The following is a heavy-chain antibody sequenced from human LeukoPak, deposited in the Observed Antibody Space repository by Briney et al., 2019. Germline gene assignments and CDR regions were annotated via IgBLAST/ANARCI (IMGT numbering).Heavy chain of an antibody. J-gene: IGHJ4*02. CDR3: AREESGYYYEGVDY. CDR1: GYTFTSYG. D-gene: IGHD3-22*01. V-gene: IGHV1-18*01. CDR2: ISAYNGNT. Sequence: GASVKVSCKASGYTFTSYGISWVRQAPGQGLEWMGWISAYNGNTNYAQKLQGRVTMTTDTSTSTAYMELRSLGSDDTAVYYCAREESGYYYEGVDYWGQGTLVTVSS.